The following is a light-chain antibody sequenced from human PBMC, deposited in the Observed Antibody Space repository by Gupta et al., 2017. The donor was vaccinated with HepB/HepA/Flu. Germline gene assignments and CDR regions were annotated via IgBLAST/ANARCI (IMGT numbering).Light chain of an antibody. V-gene: IGKV1-33*01. J-gene: IGKJ4*01. CDR1: QDITNF. Sequence: DIPMTQSPSSLSASVGDRVTITCPASQDITNFLNWYQQKPGKDPKLLMYDASTLKTGVPSRFSRSGSGTYFTLTINILQPEYFATYFCQHYHRIPLTFGGGTKVQIK. CDR3: QHYHRIPLT. CDR2: DAS.